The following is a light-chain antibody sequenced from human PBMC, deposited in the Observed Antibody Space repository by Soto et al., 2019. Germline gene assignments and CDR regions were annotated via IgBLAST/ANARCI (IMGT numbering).Light chain of an antibody. J-gene: IGKJ5*01. CDR3: QQYNDYIT. CDR1: QSVSSSY. V-gene: IGKV3-20*01. Sequence: EIVLSQSPGTLSLSPGERATLSCRASQSVSSSYLAWYQQKPGQAPRLLIYGASSRATGIPDRFSVSGSGTDFTLTVSSLQPDDSATYYCQQYNDYITFGQGTRLEIK. CDR2: GAS.